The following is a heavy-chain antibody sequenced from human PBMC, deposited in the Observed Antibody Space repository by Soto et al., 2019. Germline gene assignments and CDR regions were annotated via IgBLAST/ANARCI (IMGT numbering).Heavy chain of an antibody. J-gene: IGHJ6*02. CDR2: IYYSGST. V-gene: IGHV4-39*01. CDR3: ARPAYSSSWYFDYYYGMDV. D-gene: IGHD6-13*01. CDR1: GGSISSSSYY. Sequence: ETLSLTCTVSGGSISSSSYYWGWIRQPPGKGLEWIGSIYYSGSTYYNPSLKSRVTISVDTSKNQFSLKLSSVTAADTAVYYCARPAYSSSWYFDYYYGMDVWGQGTTVTVSS.